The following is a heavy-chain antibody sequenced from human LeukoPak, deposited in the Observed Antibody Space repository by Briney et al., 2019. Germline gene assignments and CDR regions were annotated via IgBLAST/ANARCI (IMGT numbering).Heavy chain of an antibody. CDR2: INHSGST. CDR1: GGSFSGYY. J-gene: IGHJ4*02. CDR3: ARGYLAAAGKSSFDY. D-gene: IGHD6-13*01. V-gene: IGHV4-34*01. Sequence: SETLSLTCAVYGGSFSGYYWSWIRQPPGKGLEWIGEINHSGSTNYNPSLKSRVTISVDTSKNQFSLKLSSVTAADTAVYYCARGYLAAAGKSSFDYWGQGAPVTVSS.